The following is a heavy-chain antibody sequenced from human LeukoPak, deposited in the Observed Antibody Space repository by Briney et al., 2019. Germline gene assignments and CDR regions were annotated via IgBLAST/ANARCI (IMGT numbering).Heavy chain of an antibody. CDR3: AKRPSLRAPIAVAATGDY. CDR1: GFTFSNNG. D-gene: IGHD6-19*01. Sequence: PGGSLRLSCVASGFTFSNNGINWVRQAPGKGLEWVSAVSPSGDILYYADSVKGQFTISRDNSKNTVYLQMNSLRAEDTAVYYCAKRPSLRAPIAVAATGDYWGQGTLVTVSS. V-gene: IGHV3-23*01. CDR2: VSPSGDIL. J-gene: IGHJ4*02.